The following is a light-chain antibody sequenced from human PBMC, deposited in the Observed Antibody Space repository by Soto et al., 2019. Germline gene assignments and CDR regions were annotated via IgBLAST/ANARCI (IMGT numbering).Light chain of an antibody. Sequence: QSALTQPASVSESPGQSITISCTGTSSDIGSYNLVSWYQQHPGKAPKLMIYEGNKRPSGVSNRFSGSKSGNTASLTISGLQAEYEADYYCCSYAGSSTFVVFGGGTKLSVL. CDR3: CSYAGSSTFVV. CDR2: EGN. CDR1: SSDIGSYNL. J-gene: IGLJ2*01. V-gene: IGLV2-23*03.